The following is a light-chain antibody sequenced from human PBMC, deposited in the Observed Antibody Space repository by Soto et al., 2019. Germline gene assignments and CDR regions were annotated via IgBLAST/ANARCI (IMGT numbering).Light chain of an antibody. CDR2: DAS. J-gene: IGKJ4*01. CDR3: QQRSTWPFLT. CDR1: QTVSKY. Sequence: VLTQTPATLSLSPGERATLSCRASQTVSKYLAWYQQKPGQAPRLLIYDASNRATGIPARFSGSGSGTDYTLTSSSLEPEDFAVYYWQQRSTWPFLTFGGGTTVEI. V-gene: IGKV3-11*01.